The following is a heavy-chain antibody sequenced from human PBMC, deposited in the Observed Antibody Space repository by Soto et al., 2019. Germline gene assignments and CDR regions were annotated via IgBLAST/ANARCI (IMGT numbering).Heavy chain of an antibody. CDR2: IIPISGTA. CDR1: GGTFTNYA. Sequence: QVQLVQSGAEVKKPGSSVKVSCKASGGTFTNYAINWVRQAPGQGLEWMGGIIPISGTANYAQKFQGRVTITADDCTRTVDMALSSLRSEHTAVYYCARTNTAYYWIDLWGQGTLVTVSS. CDR3: ARTNTAYYWIDL. J-gene: IGHJ5*02. V-gene: IGHV1-69*01. D-gene: IGHD2-21*01.